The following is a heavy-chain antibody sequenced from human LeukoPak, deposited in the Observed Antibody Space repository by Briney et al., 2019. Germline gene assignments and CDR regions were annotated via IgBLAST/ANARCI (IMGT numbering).Heavy chain of an antibody. J-gene: IGHJ5*02. CDR1: GYTFTSYR. Sequence: GASVKVSCKASGYTFTSYRISWVRQAPGQGLEWMGWISAYNGNTNYAQKLQGRVTMTTDTSTSTAYMELRSLRSDDTAVYYCASDPRVISYSSANNWFDPWGQGTLVTVSS. CDR2: ISAYNGNT. D-gene: IGHD3-22*01. V-gene: IGHV1-18*01. CDR3: ASDPRVISYSSANNWFDP.